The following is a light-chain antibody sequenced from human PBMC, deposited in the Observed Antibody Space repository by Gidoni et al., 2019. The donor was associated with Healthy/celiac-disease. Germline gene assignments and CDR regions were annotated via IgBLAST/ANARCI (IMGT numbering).Light chain of an antibody. CDR1: QSISSY. J-gene: IGKJ4*01. CDR2: AAS. CDR3: QQSYSTPLT. V-gene: IGKV1-39*01. Sequence: DIQMTQSPSSLSASVGDRVTITCRARQSISSYLNWYQQKPGKAPKLLIYAASSLQSGVPSRFSGSGSGTDFTLTISSMQPEDFATYYCQQSYSTPLTFGGXTKGEIK.